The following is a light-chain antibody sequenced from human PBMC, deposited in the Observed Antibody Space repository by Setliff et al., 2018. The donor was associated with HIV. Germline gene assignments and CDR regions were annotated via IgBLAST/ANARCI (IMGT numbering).Light chain of an antibody. J-gene: IGLJ2*01. V-gene: IGLV2-14*03. Sequence: QSVLTQPASVSGSPGQSITISCTGTSSDVGRYDSVSWYQQHPGKAPKVMIHDVSNRPSGVSNRFSGSKTDTTASLTISELQAEDEFDYYCNSYTTSITLIFGGGTKVTVL. CDR3: NSYTTSITLI. CDR2: DVS. CDR1: SSDVGRYDS.